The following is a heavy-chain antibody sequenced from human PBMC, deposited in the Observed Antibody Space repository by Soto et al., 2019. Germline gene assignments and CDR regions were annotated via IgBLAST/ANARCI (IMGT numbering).Heavy chain of an antibody. Sequence: GESLKISCKGSGYTFTNYWIGWVCQMPGKGLEWMGIIYPGDSDTKYNPSFQGQVTISADKSITTTYLQWSSLKASDTAIYYCDASIFYYGMDVWGQGTTVTVSS. CDR1: GYTFTNYW. CDR2: IYPGDSDT. CDR3: DASIFYYGMDV. J-gene: IGHJ6*02. V-gene: IGHV5-51*01.